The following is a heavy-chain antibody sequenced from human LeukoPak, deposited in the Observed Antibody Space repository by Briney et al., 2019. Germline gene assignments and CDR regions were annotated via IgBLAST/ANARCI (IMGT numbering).Heavy chain of an antibody. CDR1: GISISDFH. D-gene: IGHD1/OR15-1a*01. CDR3: ARHVEHAAYFHH. CDR2: ITNSGDA. J-gene: IGHJ4*02. V-gene: IGHV4-59*08. Sequence: PSETLSLTCTVAGISISDFHWSWLRQSPEKGLEWIGWITNSGDANYNPSLESRLAMSADTSRSQLSLRVTSVTDADTAVYYCARHVEHAAYFHHWGQGKLVTVSS.